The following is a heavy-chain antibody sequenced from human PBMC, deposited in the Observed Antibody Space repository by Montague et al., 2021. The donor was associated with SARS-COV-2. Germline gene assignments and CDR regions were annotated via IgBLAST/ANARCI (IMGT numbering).Heavy chain of an antibody. Sequence: SETLSLTCAVYGVSFGDYHWSWIRQPPGKGLEWIGEIKHSGRTNYNPFLKSRVTISVDTSTNQFSLKLTSVTAADTAVYFCARGHRSVSMIVVVVTSASYYFDYWGQGAQVTVSS. D-gene: IGHD3-22*01. J-gene: IGHJ4*02. V-gene: IGHV4-34*01. CDR3: ARGHRSVSMIVVVVTSASYYFDY. CDR1: GVSFGDYH. CDR2: IKHSGRT.